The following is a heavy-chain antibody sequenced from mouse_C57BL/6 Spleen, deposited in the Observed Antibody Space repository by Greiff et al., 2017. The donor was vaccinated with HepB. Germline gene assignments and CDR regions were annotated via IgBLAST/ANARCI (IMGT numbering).Heavy chain of an antibody. CDR2: INPNNGGT. J-gene: IGHJ3*01. CDR3: ARGEQLRLLFAY. CDR1: GYTFPDYN. V-gene: IGHV1-18*01. D-gene: IGHD3-2*02. Sequence: EVQLVESGPELVKPGASVKIPCKASGYTFPDYNMDWVKQSHGKSLEWIGDINPNNGGTIYNQKFKGKATLTVDKSSSTAYMELRSLTSEDTAVYYCARGEQLRLLFAYWGQGTLVTVSA.